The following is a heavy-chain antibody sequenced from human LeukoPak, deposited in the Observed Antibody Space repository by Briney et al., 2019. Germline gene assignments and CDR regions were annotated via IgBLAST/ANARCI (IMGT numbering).Heavy chain of an antibody. J-gene: IGHJ4*02. CDR2: IYYSGST. V-gene: IGHV4-59*12. CDR1: GGSISSYY. Sequence: SETLSLTCTVSGGSISSYYWSWIRQPPGKGLEWIGYIYYSGSTNYNPSLKSRVTISVDTSKNQFSLKLSSVTAADTAVYYCARGRGYCSSTSCYGARPFDYWGQGTLVTVSS. CDR3: ARGRGYCSSTSCYGARPFDY. D-gene: IGHD2-2*01.